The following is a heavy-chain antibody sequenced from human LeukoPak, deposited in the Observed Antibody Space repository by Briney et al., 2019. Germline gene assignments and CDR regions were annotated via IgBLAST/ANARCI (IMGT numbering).Heavy chain of an antibody. J-gene: IGHJ5*02. D-gene: IGHD5/OR15-5a*01. CDR1: GYTFTSYG. CDR2: IIPIFGVA. CDR3: ASPPDAKGVS. Sequence: SVKVSCKASGYTFTSYGISWVRQAPGQGLEWMGGIIPIFGVANYAQKYQGRVTITADRSTGTVYMHLRSLRFEDTAVYYCASPPDAKGVSWGQGTLVTVSS. V-gene: IGHV1-69*10.